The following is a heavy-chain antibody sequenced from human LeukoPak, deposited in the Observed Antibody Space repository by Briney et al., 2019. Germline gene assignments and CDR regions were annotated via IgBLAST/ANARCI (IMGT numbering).Heavy chain of an antibody. CDR3: ATVRGSGWRMDY. J-gene: IGHJ4*02. CDR1: GYTLTKLS. Sequence: ASVKVSCKVSGYTLTKLSIHWVRQAPGKGLEWMGGFDPEDGETIYAQKFQGRVTMTEDTSTDTAYMELSSLRSEDTAVYYCATVRGSGWRMDYWGQGTLVTVSS. V-gene: IGHV1-24*01. D-gene: IGHD6-19*01. CDR2: FDPEDGET.